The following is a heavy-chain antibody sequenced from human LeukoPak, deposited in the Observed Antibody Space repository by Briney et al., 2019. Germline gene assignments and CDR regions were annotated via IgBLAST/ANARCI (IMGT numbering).Heavy chain of an antibody. CDR3: ARDFFGYCSSTSCYSFGY. V-gene: IGHV1-18*01. J-gene: IGHJ4*02. CDR2: ISAYNGNT. Sequence: ASVKVSCKASGYTFNSYGISWVRQAPGQGLEWMGWISAYNGNTNYAQKLQGRVTMTTDTSTSTAYMGLRSLRSDDTAVYYCARDFFGYCSSTSCYSFGYWGQGTLVTVSS. D-gene: IGHD2-2*03. CDR1: GYTFNSYG.